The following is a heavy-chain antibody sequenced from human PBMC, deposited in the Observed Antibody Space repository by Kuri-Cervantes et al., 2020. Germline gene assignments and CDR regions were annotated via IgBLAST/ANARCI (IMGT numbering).Heavy chain of an antibody. D-gene: IGHD6-19*01. CDR1: GYTFTGYY. Sequence: GGSLRLSCAASGYTFTGYYMHWVRQAPGQGLEWMGWINPNDGGTNYAQKFQGRVTMTRDTSISTAYMELSRLRSDDTAVYYCASQWLENFDYWGQGTLVTVSS. J-gene: IGHJ4*02. CDR2: INPNDGGT. CDR3: ASQWLENFDY. V-gene: IGHV1-2*02.